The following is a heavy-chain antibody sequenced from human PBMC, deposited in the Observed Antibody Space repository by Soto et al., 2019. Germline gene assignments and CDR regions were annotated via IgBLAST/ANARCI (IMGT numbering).Heavy chain of an antibody. V-gene: IGHV1-69*01. Sequence: QVQLVQSGAEVKKPGSSVKVSCKASGGTFSSYAISWVRQAPGQGLEWMGGIIPIFGTANYAQKFQGRVTKTEHESTDTGYIELSNLRSEDTDVYYCATYDGPGNEAAGNLHDQPQETYYYDGMEVWGQGTTVTVSS. CDR3: ATYDGPGNEAAGNLHDQPQETYYYDGMEV. CDR1: GGTFSSYA. CDR2: IIPIFGTA. J-gene: IGHJ6*02. D-gene: IGHD6-13*01.